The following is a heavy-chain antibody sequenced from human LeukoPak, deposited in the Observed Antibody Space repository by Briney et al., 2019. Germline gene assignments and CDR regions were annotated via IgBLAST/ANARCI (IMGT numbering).Heavy chain of an antibody. J-gene: IGHJ4*02. CDR3: ARFDWGYYFDF. V-gene: IGHV4-59*08. Sequence: TSETLSLTYTVSGGSISSYYWSWIRQPPGKGLEWIGYIYYSGSTNYNPSLMSRVTISVNTSKNQFSLRLSSVTAADTAVYYCARFDWGYYFDFWGQGTLVTVSS. CDR1: GGSISSYY. D-gene: IGHD3-9*01. CDR2: IYYSGST.